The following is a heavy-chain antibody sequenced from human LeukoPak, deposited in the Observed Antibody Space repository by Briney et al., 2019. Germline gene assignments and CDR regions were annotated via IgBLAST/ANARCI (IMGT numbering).Heavy chain of an antibody. CDR3: ARDENGDSLYDY. V-gene: IGHV1-69*13. CDR2: IIPIFGTA. J-gene: IGHJ4*02. CDR1: GGTFSSYA. D-gene: IGHD4-17*01. Sequence: SVKVSCKASGGTFSSYAISWVRQAPGQGLEWMGGIIPIFGTANYAQKFQGRVTITADESTSTAYMELSSLRSEDTAVYYCARDENGDSLYDYWGQGTLVTVSS.